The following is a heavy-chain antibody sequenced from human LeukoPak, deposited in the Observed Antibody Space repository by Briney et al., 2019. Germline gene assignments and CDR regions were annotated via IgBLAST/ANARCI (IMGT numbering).Heavy chain of an antibody. J-gene: IGHJ4*02. D-gene: IGHD1-14*01. CDR1: GFTFSSYG. CDR3: AKDLFGTDY. Sequence: GRSLRLSCAASGFTFSSYGMHWVRQAPGKGLEWVAVISYDGSNKYYADSVKGRSTISRDNSKNTLYLQMNSPRAEDTAVYYCAKDLFGTDYWGQGTLVTVSS. V-gene: IGHV3-30*18. CDR2: ISYDGSNK.